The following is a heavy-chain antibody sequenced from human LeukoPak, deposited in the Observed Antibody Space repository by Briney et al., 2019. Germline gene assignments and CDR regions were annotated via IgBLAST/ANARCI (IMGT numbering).Heavy chain of an antibody. CDR3: ARDQGAAAGIRYYYYYMDV. Sequence: PSETLSLTCTVSGGSISSYYWSWIRQPPGKGLEWIGYIYYSGSTNYNPSLKSRVTISVDTSKKEFSLKLSSVTAADTAVYYCARDQGAAAGIRYYYYYMDVRGKGTTVTVSS. CDR2: IYYSGST. V-gene: IGHV4-59*01. D-gene: IGHD6-13*01. J-gene: IGHJ6*03. CDR1: GGSISSYY.